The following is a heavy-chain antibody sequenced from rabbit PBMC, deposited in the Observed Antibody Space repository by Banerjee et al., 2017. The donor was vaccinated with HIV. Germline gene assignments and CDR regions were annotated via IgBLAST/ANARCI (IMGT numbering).Heavy chain of an antibody. Sequence: QEQLVESGGGLVQPGGSLKLSCKASGFDFSSYGVSWVRQAPGKGLEWIGYIDPVFGSTYYASWVNGRFPISSHNAQNTLYLQLNSLTAADTATYFCVRGLVAGVLDLWGPGTLVTVS. CDR1: GFDFSSYG. D-gene: IGHD3-3*01. CDR2: IDPVFGST. J-gene: IGHJ6*01. CDR3: VRGLVAGVLDL. V-gene: IGHV1S47*01.